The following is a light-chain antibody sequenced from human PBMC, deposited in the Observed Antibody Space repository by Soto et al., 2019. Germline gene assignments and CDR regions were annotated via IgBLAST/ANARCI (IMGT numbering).Light chain of an antibody. V-gene: IGKV3-20*01. J-gene: IGKJ1*01. CDR2: NSN. Sequence: EIVLTQSPGTLSLSPGERATLSCRASQSVRSNYLAWYQQKPGRAPRLLIYNSNTRATGVPDRFSGSGSGTDFTLTISRLEPEDFALYYCQQYRDLPQTFGQGTKAEMK. CDR1: QSVRSNY. CDR3: QQYRDLPQT.